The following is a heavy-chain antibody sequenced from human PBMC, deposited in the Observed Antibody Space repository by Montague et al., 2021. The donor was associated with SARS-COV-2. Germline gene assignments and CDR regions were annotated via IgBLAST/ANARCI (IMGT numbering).Heavy chain of an antibody. CDR2: IYHSGST. CDR3: ARDCYDYGSGSYQRWFDP. V-gene: IGHV4-38-2*02. J-gene: IGHJ5*02. CDR1: GYSISSGYY. Sequence: SETLSLTCTVSGYSISSGYYWGWIRQPPGKGLEWIGSIYHSGSTXYNPSLKSRVTIPVDTSKNQFSLKLSSVTAADTTVYYCARDCYDYGSGSYQRWFDPWGQGTLVTVSS. D-gene: IGHD3-10*01.